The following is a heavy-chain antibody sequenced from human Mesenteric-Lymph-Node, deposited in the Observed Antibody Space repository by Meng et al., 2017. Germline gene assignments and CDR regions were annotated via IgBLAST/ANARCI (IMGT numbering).Heavy chain of an antibody. Sequence: GGSLRLSCAASGFTFSDYYMSWIRQAPGKGLEWVSYISSSGSTIYYADSVKGRFTISRDNAKNSLYLQMNSLRAEDTAVYYCSRDPSRSEDVVVPDAIAGEGFGYYYYGMDVWGQGTTVTVSS. CDR3: SRDPSRSEDVVVPDAIAGEGFGYYYYGMDV. J-gene: IGHJ6*02. D-gene: IGHD2-2*02. CDR2: ISSSGSTI. V-gene: IGHV3-11*04. CDR1: GFTFSDYY.